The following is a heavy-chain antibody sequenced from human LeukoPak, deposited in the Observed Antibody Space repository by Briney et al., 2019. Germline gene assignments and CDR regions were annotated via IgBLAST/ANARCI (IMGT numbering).Heavy chain of an antibody. Sequence: ASVKVSCKASGYTFTGYYMHWVRQAPGQGLEWMGWINPNSGGTNYAQKFQGRVTMTRDTSISTAYMELSRLRSDDTAVYYCARGDFWSGRGWFDPWGQGTLVTVSS. J-gene: IGHJ5*02. CDR1: GYTFTGYY. D-gene: IGHD3-3*01. CDR3: ARGDFWSGRGWFDP. V-gene: IGHV1-2*02. CDR2: INPNSGGT.